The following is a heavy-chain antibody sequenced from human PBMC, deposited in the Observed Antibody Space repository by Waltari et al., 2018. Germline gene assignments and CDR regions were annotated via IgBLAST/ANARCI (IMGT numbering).Heavy chain of an antibody. CDR1: GYTFTGYY. CDR3: ARDLGSDYGNRDY. Sequence: QVHLVQSGAEVKKPGASVKVSCKASGYTFTGYYIPWVRRAPGQGLEWMGRINPNSGDTNYAQKFQGRVTLTRDTSINIAYMELSSLKSDDTAVYYCARDLGSDYGNRDYWGQGTLVTVPS. V-gene: IGHV1-2*06. J-gene: IGHJ4*02. D-gene: IGHD4-17*01. CDR2: INPNSGDT.